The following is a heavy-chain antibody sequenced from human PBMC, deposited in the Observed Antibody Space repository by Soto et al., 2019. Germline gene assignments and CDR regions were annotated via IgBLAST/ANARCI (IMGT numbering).Heavy chain of an antibody. CDR3: ARTSYDSSGTAADP. V-gene: IGHV4-31*03. CDR1: GGSISSGGYY. CDR2: IYYSGST. J-gene: IGHJ5*02. Sequence: QVQLQESGPGLVKPSQTLSLTCTVSGGSISSGGYYWSWIRQHPGKGLEWIGYIYYSGSTYYNPSLKRRVTISVDTSKTQFALKLSSVTAADTAVYYCARTSYDSSGTAADPWGQGTLVTVSS. D-gene: IGHD3-22*01.